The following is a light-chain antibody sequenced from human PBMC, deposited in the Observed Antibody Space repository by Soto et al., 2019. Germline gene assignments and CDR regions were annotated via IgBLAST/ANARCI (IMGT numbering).Light chain of an antibody. Sequence: EIVLTQSPGTLSFSPGERATLSCRASQSGRDMYLAWYQQKPGQPPRLLIYGVSSRAYGIPDRFSGSGSGTDFTLTISRLEPEDFAVYYCQQRSNWPRTFGQGTKVDIK. J-gene: IGKJ1*01. CDR3: QQRSNWPRT. V-gene: IGKV3D-20*02. CDR1: QSGRDMY. CDR2: GVS.